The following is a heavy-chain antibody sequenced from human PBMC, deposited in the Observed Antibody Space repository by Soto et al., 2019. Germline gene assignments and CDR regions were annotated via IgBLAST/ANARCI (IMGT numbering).Heavy chain of an antibody. CDR1: GFTFSDNL. V-gene: IGHV1-3*01. J-gene: IGHJ3*01. D-gene: IGHD5-18*01. CDR3: ARDIQSVGPRANDAFDV. Sequence: QVQLVQSGAELKKPGASVNISCTASGFTFSDNLINWVRQVPGQGLEWMGRLNPDTGNTRYSETFQGRVTISRHPSASIAYLELSGLENEDTALYFGARDIQSVGPRANDAFDVWGQGTMITVSS. CDR2: LNPDTGNT.